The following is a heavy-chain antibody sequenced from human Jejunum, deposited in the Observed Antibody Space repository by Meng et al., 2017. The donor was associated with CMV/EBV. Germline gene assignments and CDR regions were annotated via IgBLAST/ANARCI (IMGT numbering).Heavy chain of an antibody. CDR3: AVGYDSRKVAY. D-gene: IGHD3-3*01. CDR1: GLTASISH. Sequence: FVVSGLTASISHMNWVRQAPGKGLEWVSVLCTGDTTHYADFVKGRFTISRDDSKNILYLQMNSLRAEDTALYYCAVGYDSRKVAYWGQGTLVTVSS. V-gene: IGHV3-53*01. J-gene: IGHJ4*02. CDR2: LCTGDTT.